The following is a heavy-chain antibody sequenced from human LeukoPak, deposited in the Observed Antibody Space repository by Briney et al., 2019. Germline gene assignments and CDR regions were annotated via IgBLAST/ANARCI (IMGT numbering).Heavy chain of an antibody. V-gene: IGHV1-8*01. J-gene: IGHJ4*02. CDR3: AKSKERLRLGESIDLPYFDY. CDR1: GYTFTSYD. Sequence: VASVKVSCKASGYTFTSYDINWVRQATGQGLEWMGWMNPNSGNTGYAQKFQGRVTMTRNTSISTAYMELRSLRSDDTAVYYCAKSKERLRLGESIDLPYFDYWGQGTLVTVSS. CDR2: MNPNSGNT. D-gene: IGHD3-16*01.